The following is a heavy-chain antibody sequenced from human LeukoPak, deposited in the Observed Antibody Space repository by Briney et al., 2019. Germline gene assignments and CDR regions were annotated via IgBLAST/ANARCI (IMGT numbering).Heavy chain of an antibody. V-gene: IGHV3-23*01. CDR1: GFTFSSYA. Sequence: GGSLRLSCAASGFTFSSYAMSWVRQAPGKGLEWVSAISGSGGSTYYADSVKGRFTISRDNSKNTLYLQMNSLRAEDTAVYYCARSEIEDYSRYWGQGILVTVSS. D-gene: IGHD4-11*01. CDR2: ISGSGGST. CDR3: ARSEIEDYSRY. J-gene: IGHJ4*02.